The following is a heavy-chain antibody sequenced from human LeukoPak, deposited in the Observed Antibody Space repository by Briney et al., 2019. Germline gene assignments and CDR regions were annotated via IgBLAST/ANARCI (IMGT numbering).Heavy chain of an antibody. D-gene: IGHD6-19*01. Sequence: PSETLSLTCVVSNYSISSDNYWGWIRQSPGKGLEWIGSISHSGSTYYNPSLQSRVTISVDTSKNQFSLNLTSVTTTGTALYYCARAVTGPRFDPWGQGTLVTVSS. CDR3: ARAVTGPRFDP. CDR1: NYSISSDNY. J-gene: IGHJ5*02. V-gene: IGHV4-38-2*01. CDR2: ISHSGST.